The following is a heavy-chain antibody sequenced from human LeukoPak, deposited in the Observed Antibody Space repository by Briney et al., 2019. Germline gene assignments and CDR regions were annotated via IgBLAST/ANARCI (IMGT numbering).Heavy chain of an antibody. Sequence: GGSLRLSCAASRFTFSTHGMHWVRQAPGKGLEWVAVISYHGSNKHYADSVKGRFTISRDNSKNSPYLQMHSLRPEDTAVYYCARAYSGSFYEAFDFWGQGTMVTVSS. V-gene: IGHV3-30-3*01. CDR2: ISYHGSNK. J-gene: IGHJ3*01. CDR3: ARAYSGSFYEAFDF. CDR1: RFTFSTHG. D-gene: IGHD1-26*01.